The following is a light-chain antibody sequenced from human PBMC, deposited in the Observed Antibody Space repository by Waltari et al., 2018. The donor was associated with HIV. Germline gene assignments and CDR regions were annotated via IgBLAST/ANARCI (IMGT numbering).Light chain of an antibody. CDR3: QTWGTGIHV. CDR2: VNSDGSH. Sequence: PSASASLGASVMLTCTLSSGHSSYAIAWHQQQPEKGPRFLMKVNSDGSHKKGDGIPDRFSGSSSGAERYLIISSLQSEDEADYYCQTWGTGIHVFGTGTKVTVL. V-gene: IGLV4-69*01. J-gene: IGLJ1*01. CDR1: SGHSSYA.